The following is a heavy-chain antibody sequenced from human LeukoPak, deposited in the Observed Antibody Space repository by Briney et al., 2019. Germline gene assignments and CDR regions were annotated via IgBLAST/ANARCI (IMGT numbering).Heavy chain of an antibody. Sequence: PSETLSLTCTVACGSISSYYWSWIRQPPGKGLERVGYIYYSGSTNYNPSLQSRVTISVDTSKNQFSLKLSSVTAADTAVYYCARDTGAVLGVPAFDIWGQGTMVTVSS. CDR3: ARDTGAVLGVPAFDI. CDR2: IYYSGST. J-gene: IGHJ3*02. CDR1: CGSISSYY. D-gene: IGHD3-16*01. V-gene: IGHV4-59*01.